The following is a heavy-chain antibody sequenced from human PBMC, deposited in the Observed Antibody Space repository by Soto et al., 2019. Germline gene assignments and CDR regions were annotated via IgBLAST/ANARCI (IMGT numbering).Heavy chain of an antibody. J-gene: IGHJ4*02. CDR1: GYSFTSYW. D-gene: IGHD2-15*01. CDR3: ARSRGGGGSFHSYFDY. Sequence: HGESLKISCKGSGYSFTSYWIGWVRQMPGKGLEWMGIIYPGDSDTRYSPSFQGQVTISADKSISTAYLQWSSLKASDTAMYYCARSRGGGGSFHSYFDYWGQGTLVTVSS. V-gene: IGHV5-51*01. CDR2: IYPGDSDT.